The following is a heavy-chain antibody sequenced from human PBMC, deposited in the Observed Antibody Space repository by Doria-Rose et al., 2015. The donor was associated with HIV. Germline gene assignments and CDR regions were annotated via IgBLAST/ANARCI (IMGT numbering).Heavy chain of an antibody. CDR3: ARVGWELLYFFDY. J-gene: IGHJ4*02. Sequence: LQLVESGGGLVQPGRSLRLSCTASGYTFGDHAMSWFRQASGKGLEWIGFIRSKAHGGTKEYAASVKGRVTISRDDSKSIAYLQLNSLKTEDTAVYSCARVGWELLYFFDYWGQGTLVTVSS. V-gene: IGHV3-49*03. D-gene: IGHD1-26*01. CDR2: IRSKAHGGTK. CDR1: GYTFGDHA.